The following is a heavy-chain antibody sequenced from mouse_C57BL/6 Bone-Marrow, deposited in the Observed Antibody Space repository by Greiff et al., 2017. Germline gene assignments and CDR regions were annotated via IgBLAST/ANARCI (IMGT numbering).Heavy chain of an antibody. D-gene: IGHD1-1*01. J-gene: IGHJ4*01. CDR2: IYPGSGST. CDR1: GYTFTSYW. CDR3: NKFITTVVANYAMDY. V-gene: IGHV1-55*01. Sequence: QVQLQQPGAELVKPGASVKMSCKASGYTFTSYWITWVKQRPGQGLEWIGDIYPGSGSTNYNEKFKSKATLTVDTSSSTAYMQLSSLTSEDSAVYYGNKFITTVVANYAMDYWGQGTSVTVSS.